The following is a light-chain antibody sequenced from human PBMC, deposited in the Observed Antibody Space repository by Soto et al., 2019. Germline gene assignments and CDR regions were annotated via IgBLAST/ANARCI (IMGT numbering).Light chain of an antibody. CDR3: SSYTSSNTVI. CDR2: DVS. J-gene: IGLJ2*01. V-gene: IGLV2-14*01. Sequence: QSVLTQPASVSGSPGQSITISCTGTSSDIGTYKYVSWYQQHPGKVPKLLLYDVSNRPSGVSNRFSGSKSGNTASLTISGLQAEDEADYYCSSYTSSNTVIFGGGTKLTVL. CDR1: SSDIGTYKY.